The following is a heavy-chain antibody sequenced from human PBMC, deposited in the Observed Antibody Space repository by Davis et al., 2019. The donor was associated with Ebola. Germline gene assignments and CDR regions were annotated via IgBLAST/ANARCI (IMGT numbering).Heavy chain of an antibody. J-gene: IGHJ1*01. D-gene: IGHD5-18*01. V-gene: IGHV3-23*01. CDR1: GFTFSSYC. CDR3: ARDRGYNYGIEYFQH. CDR2: IGGSGDRT. Sequence: GESLKISCAASGFTFSSYCMSWVRHAPGKGLEWVSGIGGSGDRTYYADSVKGRFTISRDNSKNTLYLQMNSLRAEDTAVYYCARDRGYNYGIEYFQHWGQGTLATVSS.